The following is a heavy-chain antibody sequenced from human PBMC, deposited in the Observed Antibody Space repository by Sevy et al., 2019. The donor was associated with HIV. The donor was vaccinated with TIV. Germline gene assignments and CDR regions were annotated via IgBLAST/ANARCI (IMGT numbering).Heavy chain of an antibody. Sequence: GGSLRLSCAASGFTFSSYGMHWVRQGPGKGLEWVAVIWFDGSNTYYADSVKGRFTISRDIAKNTLHLQMNSLRAEDTAVYYCARDLEFYDSGDYGLAFMPDYWGQGTLVTVSS. CDR2: IWFDGSNT. V-gene: IGHV3-33*01. CDR1: GFTFSSYG. J-gene: IGHJ4*02. D-gene: IGHD4-17*01. CDR3: ARDLEFYDSGDYGLAFMPDY.